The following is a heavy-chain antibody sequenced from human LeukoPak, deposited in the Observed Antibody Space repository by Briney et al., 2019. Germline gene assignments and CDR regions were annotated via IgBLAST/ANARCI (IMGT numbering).Heavy chain of an antibody. CDR2: IKQYGSEK. J-gene: IGHJ6*02. CDR1: GFTFNNYA. CDR3: TRAYDSSGYYDYYYGMDV. Sequence: PGGSLRLSCAASGFTFNNYAMTWVRQAPGKGLEWVANIKQYGSEKYYVDSVKGRFTISRDNSKNTLHLQMNSLRAEDTAVYYCTRAYDSSGYYDYYYGMDVWGQGTTVTVSS. D-gene: IGHD3-22*01. V-gene: IGHV3-7*01.